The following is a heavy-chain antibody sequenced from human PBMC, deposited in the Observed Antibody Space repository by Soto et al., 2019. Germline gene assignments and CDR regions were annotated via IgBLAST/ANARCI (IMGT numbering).Heavy chain of an antibody. CDR3: ARRITRAYYFDY. J-gene: IGHJ4*02. Sequence: SETLSLTCTFSGCSISSSSYYWGWIRQPPGKGLEWIGSIYYSGSTYYNPSLKSRVTISVDTSKNQFSLKLSSVTAADTAVYYCARRITRAYYFDYWGQGTLVTVSS. V-gene: IGHV4-39*01. CDR2: IYYSGST. CDR1: GCSISSSSYY. D-gene: IGHD3-10*01.